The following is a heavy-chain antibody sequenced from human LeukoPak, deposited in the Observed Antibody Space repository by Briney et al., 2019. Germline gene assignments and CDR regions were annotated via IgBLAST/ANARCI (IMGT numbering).Heavy chain of an antibody. CDR3: AKDPLGFCTRATCRYPDS. V-gene: IGHV3-30*02. CDR2: IWYDGSNR. J-gene: IGHJ4*02. CDR1: GFTFSNYG. Sequence: GGSLRLSCAASGFTFSNYGMHWVRQAPGKGLEWVAFIWYDGSNRYYADSVKGRFTISRDNSENTLFLQMSSLRTEDTAVYYCAKDPLGFCTRATCRYPDSWGQGTLVTVSS. D-gene: IGHD2-8*01.